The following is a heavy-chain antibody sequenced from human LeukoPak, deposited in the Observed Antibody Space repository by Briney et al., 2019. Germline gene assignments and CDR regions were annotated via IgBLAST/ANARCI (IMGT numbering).Heavy chain of an antibody. J-gene: IGHJ4*02. CDR3: AKGASYYYDSSGYYYLDY. V-gene: IGHV3-23*01. D-gene: IGHD3-22*01. CDR1: GFTFSSYA. Sequence: GVSLRLSCAASGFTFSSYAMSWVRQAPGKGLEWVSAISGSGGSTYYADSVKGRFTISRDNSKNTLYLQINSLRAEDTAVYYCAKGASYYYDSSGYYYLDYWGQGTLVT. CDR2: ISGSGGST.